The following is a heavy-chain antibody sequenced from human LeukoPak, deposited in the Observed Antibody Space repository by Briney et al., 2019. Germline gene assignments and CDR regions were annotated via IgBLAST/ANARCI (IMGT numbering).Heavy chain of an antibody. CDR1: GFTFSSYA. CDR3: AKCVGSVDPFDY. CDR2: ISTSGGTT. Sequence: GGSLRLSCAASGFTFSSYAMNWVRQAPGKGLEWVSSISTSGGTTYDADSVKGRFTVSRDNSKNMLYLQMNSLRAEDMAVYYCAKCVGSVDPFDYWGQGTLVTVSS. D-gene: IGHD6-19*01. J-gene: IGHJ4*02. V-gene: IGHV3-23*01.